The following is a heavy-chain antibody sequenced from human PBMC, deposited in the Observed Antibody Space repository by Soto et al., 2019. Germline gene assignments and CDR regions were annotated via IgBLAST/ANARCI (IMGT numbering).Heavy chain of an antibody. J-gene: IGHJ4*02. Sequence: SHTLSLTCAISGNSVSSNSAALNFIKKSPSRGLDWLGRTYYRSKWYNDYAVSVKSRITINPDTSKNQFSLQLNSVTPEDTAVYYCARMSVATFSARDYWGQGTLVTVSS. V-gene: IGHV6-1*01. CDR2: TYYRSKWYN. D-gene: IGHD5-12*01. CDR3: ARMSVATFSARDY. CDR1: GNSVSSNSAA.